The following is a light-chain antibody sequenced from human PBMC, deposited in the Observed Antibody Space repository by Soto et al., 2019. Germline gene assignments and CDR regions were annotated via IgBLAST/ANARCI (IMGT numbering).Light chain of an antibody. CDR2: AAS. Sequence: DIQMPQSPSSLSASVEDRVIITCRASQSISNHLNWYQQKPGKAPKLLIFAASSLQSGVPSRFSGSGSGTEFTLTISSLQPEDFATYYCQQLNSYPRTFGQGTKVDI. CDR3: QQLNSYPRT. V-gene: IGKV1-17*01. CDR1: QSISNH. J-gene: IGKJ1*01.